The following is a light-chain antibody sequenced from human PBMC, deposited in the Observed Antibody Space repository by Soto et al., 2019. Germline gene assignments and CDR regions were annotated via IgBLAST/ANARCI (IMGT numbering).Light chain of an antibody. CDR3: QQYNNWPHT. CDR1: QSVSSN. J-gene: IGKJ4*01. CDR2: GAS. Sequence: EIVMTQSPATLSVSPGERATLSCRASQSVSSNLAWYQQKSGQAPRLLIYGASTRATGIPARFRGSGSGTEFTLTISSLQSEDFALYYCQQYNNWPHTFGGGTKVDIK. V-gene: IGKV3D-15*01.